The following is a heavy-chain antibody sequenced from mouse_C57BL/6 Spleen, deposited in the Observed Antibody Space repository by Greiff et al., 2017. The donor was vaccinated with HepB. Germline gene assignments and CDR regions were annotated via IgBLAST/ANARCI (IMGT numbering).Heavy chain of an antibody. V-gene: IGHV5-16*01. Sequence: EVKLVESEGGLVQPGSSMKLSCTASGFTFSDYYMAWVRQVPEKGLEWVANINYDGSSTYYLDSLKSRFIISRDTAKNILYLQMSSLKSEDTATYYCARGEIYYGYDEGFAYWGQGTLVTVSA. J-gene: IGHJ3*01. D-gene: IGHD2-2*01. CDR2: INYDGSST. CDR1: GFTFSDYY. CDR3: ARGEIYYGYDEGFAY.